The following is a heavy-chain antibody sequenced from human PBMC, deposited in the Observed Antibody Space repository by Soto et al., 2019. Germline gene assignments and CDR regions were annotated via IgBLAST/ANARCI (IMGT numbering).Heavy chain of an antibody. CDR3: ARGCVDKVNSITIPFDY. V-gene: IGHV3-21*01. J-gene: IGHJ4*02. CDR1: GFTFSRCD. CDR2: ISSSASYM. D-gene: IGHD5-12*01. Sequence: GGSLRLSCATSGFTFSRCDMNWVRQAPGKGLEWVSFISSSASYMYYADSVKGRFTISRDNSKKSLYLQMNSLRADDTAVYYCARGCVDKVNSITIPFDYWGQGALVTVSS.